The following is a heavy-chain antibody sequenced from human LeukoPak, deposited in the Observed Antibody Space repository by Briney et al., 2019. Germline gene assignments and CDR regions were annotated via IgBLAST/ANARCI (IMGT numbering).Heavy chain of an antibody. CDR3: AMTFDY. CDR2: ISQDGSAK. Sequence: GGSLRLSCATSGFTFSSYWMSWVRQVPGKGLEWVASISQDGSAKTYVDSVKGRFTISRDNAENSLYLQMNSLRAEDTAVYYCAMTFDYWGQGTLVTVSS. CDR1: GFTFSSYW. V-gene: IGHV3-7*01. J-gene: IGHJ4*02.